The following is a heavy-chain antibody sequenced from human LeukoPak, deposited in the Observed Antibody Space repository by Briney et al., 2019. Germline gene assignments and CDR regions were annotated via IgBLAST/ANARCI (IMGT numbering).Heavy chain of an antibody. CDR3: ARSGASSSWYGGYYYGMDV. D-gene: IGHD6-13*01. J-gene: IGHJ6*02. Sequence: ASVRVSCKASGYTFTGYYMHWVRQAPGQGLEWMGWINPNSGGTNYAQKFQGRVTMTRDTSISTAYMELSRLGSDDTAVYYCARSGASSSWYGGYYYGMDVWGQGTTVTVSS. CDR1: GYTFTGYY. V-gene: IGHV1-2*02. CDR2: INPNSGGT.